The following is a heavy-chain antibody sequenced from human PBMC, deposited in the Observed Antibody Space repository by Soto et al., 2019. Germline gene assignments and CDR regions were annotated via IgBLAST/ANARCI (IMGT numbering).Heavy chain of an antibody. J-gene: IGHJ6*02. D-gene: IGHD3-10*01. CDR2: ISYDGSNK. CDR3: ARDISLLWFGEVAYYGIDV. V-gene: IGHV3-30-3*01. Sequence: QVQLVESGGGVVQPGRSLRLSCAASGFTFSSYAMHWVRQAPGKGLEWVAVISYDGSNKYYADSVKGRFTISRDNSKNTLYLQMNSLRAEDTAVYYGARDISLLWFGEVAYYGIDVWSQGTTVTVSS. CDR1: GFTFSSYA.